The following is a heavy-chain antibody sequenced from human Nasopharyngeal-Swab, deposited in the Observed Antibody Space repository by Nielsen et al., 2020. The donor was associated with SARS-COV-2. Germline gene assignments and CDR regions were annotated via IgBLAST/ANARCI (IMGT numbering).Heavy chain of an antibody. CDR2: ISYDGSNK. CDR3: ARGSGSYKEILFDY. V-gene: IGHV3-30*03. D-gene: IGHD1-26*01. J-gene: IGHJ4*02. Sequence: GGSLRLSCAASGFTFSSYGIHWVRQAPCKGLEWVAVISYDGSNKYYADSVKGRFTISRVNSKNTLYLQMNSLRAEDTAVYYCARGSGSYKEILFDYWGQGTLVTVSS. CDR1: GFTFSSYG.